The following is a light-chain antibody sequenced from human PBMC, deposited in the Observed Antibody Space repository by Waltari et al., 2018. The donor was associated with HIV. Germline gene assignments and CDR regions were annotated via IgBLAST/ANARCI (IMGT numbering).Light chain of an antibody. Sequence: SYELTQPPSLSVYPGQTDRNTCSGDAVSKKFVIWYQQKPGQAPALVIYKDTERPSEIPERFSGSSSGTTVTLTISGVQAEDEADYYCQSVDSTDTLEVFGGGTKLTVL. CDR2: KDT. CDR1: AVSKKF. CDR3: QSVDSTDTLEV. J-gene: IGLJ3*02. V-gene: IGLV3-25*03.